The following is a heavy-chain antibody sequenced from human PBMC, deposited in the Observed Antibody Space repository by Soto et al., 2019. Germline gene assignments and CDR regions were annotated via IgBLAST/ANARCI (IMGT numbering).Heavy chain of an antibody. CDR2: IIPIFGTA. Sequence: SVKVSCKASGGTFSSYAISWLLQAPGQGLEWMGGIIPIFGTANYAQKFQGRVTITADESTSTAYMELSSLRSEDTAVYYCASEEQQLVSGYYYYGMDLWGQGTTVTVSS. J-gene: IGHJ6*02. D-gene: IGHD6-13*01. CDR1: GGTFSSYA. V-gene: IGHV1-69*13. CDR3: ASEEQQLVSGYYYYGMDL.